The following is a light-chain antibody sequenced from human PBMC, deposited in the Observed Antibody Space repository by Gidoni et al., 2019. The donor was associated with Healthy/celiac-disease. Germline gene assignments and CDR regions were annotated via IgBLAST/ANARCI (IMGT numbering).Light chain of an antibody. V-gene: IGKV4-1*01. Sequence: DIVMTQSPDSLAVSLGERATINCKSSQSVLYSSNKKNYLARYQQKPGQPPKLLIYWASTRESGVPDRFSGSGSGTDFTLTISSLQAEDVAVYYCQQYYSTPYTFGQGTKLEIK. CDR3: QQYYSTPYT. CDR1: QSVLYSSNKKNY. J-gene: IGKJ2*01. CDR2: WAS.